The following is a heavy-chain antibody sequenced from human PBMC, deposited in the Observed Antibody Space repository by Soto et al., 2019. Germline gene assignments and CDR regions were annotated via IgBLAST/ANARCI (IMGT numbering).Heavy chain of an antibody. Sequence: XXSLRLSFAASGFTFSSYGMHWVPQAPGKGLEWVAVIGYAGSNNYYADSVKGRFTISRDNSKNTLYLQMNGLRAEDTAVYYCARDTSHYGSGSYYTRWGQGTLVTVSS. D-gene: IGHD3-10*01. V-gene: IGHV3-33*01. CDR3: ARDTSHYGSGSYYTR. CDR1: GFTFSSYG. CDR2: IGYAGSNN. J-gene: IGHJ4*02.